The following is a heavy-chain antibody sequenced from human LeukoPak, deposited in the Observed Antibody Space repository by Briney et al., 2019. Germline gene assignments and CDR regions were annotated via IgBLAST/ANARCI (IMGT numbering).Heavy chain of an antibody. V-gene: IGHV3-30*03. CDR1: GFTFSSYG. J-gene: IGHJ5*02. CDR2: ISYDGSNK. CDR3: ARAARGSRNQLNWFDP. D-gene: IGHD3-10*01. Sequence: PGRSLRLSCAASGFTFSSYGMHGVRQAPGKGLEGVAVISYDGSNKYYADSVKGRFTISRDNSRNTLYLQMNSLRAEDTAVYYCARAARGSRNQLNWFDPWGQGTLVTVSS.